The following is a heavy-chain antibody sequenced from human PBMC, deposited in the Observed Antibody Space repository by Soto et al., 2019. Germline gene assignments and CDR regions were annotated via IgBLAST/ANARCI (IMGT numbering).Heavy chain of an antibody. CDR1: GFTFSSDG. V-gene: IGHV3-33*01. Sequence: GGSLRLSCAASGFTFSSDGMHWVRQAPGKGLEWVAVIWYDGSNKYYADSVKGRFTISRDNSKNTLYLQMNSLRAEDTAVYYCARDRYVFWSGPPGEMDGGGKGTTVTVSS. D-gene: IGHD3-3*01. J-gene: IGHJ6*04. CDR3: ARDRYVFWSGPPGEMDG. CDR2: IWYDGSNK.